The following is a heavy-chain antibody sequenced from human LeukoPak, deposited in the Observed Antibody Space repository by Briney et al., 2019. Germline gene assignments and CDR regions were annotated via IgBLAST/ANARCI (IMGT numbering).Heavy chain of an antibody. Sequence: GASVKVSCKASGYTFIGYYMHWVRQAPGQGLEWMGWINPNSGGTNYAQKFQGRVTMTRDTSISTAYMELSRLRSDDTAVYYCARGYDYVWGSYRLAYYYYMDVWGKGTTVTISS. J-gene: IGHJ6*03. CDR2: INPNSGGT. V-gene: IGHV1-2*02. CDR3: ARGYDYVWGSYRLAYYYYMDV. CDR1: GYTFIGYY. D-gene: IGHD3-16*02.